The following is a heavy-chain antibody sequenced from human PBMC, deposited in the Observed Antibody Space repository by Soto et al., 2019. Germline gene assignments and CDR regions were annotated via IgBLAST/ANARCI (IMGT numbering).Heavy chain of an antibody. CDR3: SRDRGVTAAAGYYYYYGMDV. V-gene: IGHV4-4*02. Sequence: SETLSLTCAVSGGSISSSNWWSWVRQPPGKGLEWIGEIYHSGSTNYNPSLKSRVTISVDKSKNQFSLKLSSVTAADTAVYYCSRDRGVTAAAGYYYYYGMDVWGQGTTVTVSS. J-gene: IGHJ6*02. CDR1: GGSISSSNW. D-gene: IGHD6-13*01. CDR2: IYHSGST.